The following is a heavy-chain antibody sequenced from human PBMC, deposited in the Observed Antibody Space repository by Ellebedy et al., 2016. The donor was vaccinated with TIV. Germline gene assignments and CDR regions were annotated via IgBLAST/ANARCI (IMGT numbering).Heavy chain of an antibody. CDR2: IWHDGSDN. Sequence: GESLKISCTASGFTFSSYGMHWVRQAPGKGLEWVAVIWHDGSDNYYADSVKGRFTISRDNSRNTLYLQMNSPRAEDTAVYYCARDHPIGARGTTDVLHIWGQGTMVTVSS. CDR3: ARDHPIGARGTTDVLHI. V-gene: IGHV3-33*01. D-gene: IGHD6-6*01. CDR1: GFTFSSYG. J-gene: IGHJ3*02.